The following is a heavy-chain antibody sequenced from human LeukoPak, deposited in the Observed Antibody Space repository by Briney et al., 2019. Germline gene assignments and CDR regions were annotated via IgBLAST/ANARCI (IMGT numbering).Heavy chain of an antibody. Sequence: ASVKVSCKASGGTFSSYAISWVRRAPGQGLEWMGRIIPIFGTANYAQKFQGRVTITTDESTSTAYMELSSLRSEDTAVYYCARRPYFGVAGGWFDPWGQGTLVTVSS. J-gene: IGHJ5*02. V-gene: IGHV1-69*05. D-gene: IGHD3-3*01. CDR1: GGTFSSYA. CDR2: IIPIFGTA. CDR3: ARRPYFGVAGGWFDP.